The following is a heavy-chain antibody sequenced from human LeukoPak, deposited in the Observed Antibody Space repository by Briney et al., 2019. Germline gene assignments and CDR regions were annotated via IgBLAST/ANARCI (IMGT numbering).Heavy chain of an antibody. CDR1: GFTFSSYG. J-gene: IGHJ3*02. Sequence: GSLRLSCAASGFTFSSYGMHWVRQAPGKGLEWVAFIRYDGSNKYYADSVKGRFTISRDNSKNTLYLQMNSLRAEDTAVYYCARDGQWEPDAFDIWGQGTMVTVSS. CDR2: IRYDGSNK. V-gene: IGHV3-30*02. CDR3: ARDGQWEPDAFDI. D-gene: IGHD1-26*01.